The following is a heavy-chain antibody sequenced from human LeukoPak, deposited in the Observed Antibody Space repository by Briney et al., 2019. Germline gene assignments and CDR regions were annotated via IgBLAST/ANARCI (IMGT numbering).Heavy chain of an antibody. J-gene: IGHJ4*02. CDR2: INHSGST. D-gene: IGHD6-6*01. Sequence: SKTLSLTCAVYGGSFSGYYWSWIRQPPGKGLEWIGEINHSGSTNYNPSLKSRVTISVDTSKNQFSLKLSSVTAADTAVYYCAGDGGAAPDYWGQGTLVTVSS. V-gene: IGHV4-34*01. CDR1: GGSFSGYY. CDR3: AGDGGAAPDY.